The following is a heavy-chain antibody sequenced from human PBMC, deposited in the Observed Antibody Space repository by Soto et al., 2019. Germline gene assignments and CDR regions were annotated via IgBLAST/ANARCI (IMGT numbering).Heavy chain of an antibody. CDR1: GYTFTRYG. D-gene: IGHD3-16*01. CDR2: INTYNGNT. V-gene: IGHV1-18*01. Sequence: QVQLVQSGAEVKNPGASVKVSCKASGYTFTRYGIGWARQAPGQGLEWMGWINTYNGNTNYAKNVQGRVTLTTDTSTSTAYMELRSLISNDTAIYYCAMVDVYVTPSPQDVWGQGTTVIVSS. CDR3: AMVDVYVTPSPQDV. J-gene: IGHJ6*02.